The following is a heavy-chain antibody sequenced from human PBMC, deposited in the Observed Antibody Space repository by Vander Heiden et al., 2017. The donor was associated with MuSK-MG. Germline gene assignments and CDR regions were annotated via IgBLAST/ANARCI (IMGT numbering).Heavy chain of an antibody. CDR1: GRSFSAYY. D-gene: IGHD3-10*01. CDR3: ARRGVRGAFDY. Sequence: QVQLQQWGAGLLKPSETLSLTCAVYGRSFSAYYWSWISQRPGKGLEWIGEINHSGSTNYNPSLKSRVTISVDTSKNQFSLKLSSVTAADTAGYYCARRGVRGAFDYWGQGTLVTVSS. V-gene: IGHV4-34*01. CDR2: INHSGST. J-gene: IGHJ4*02.